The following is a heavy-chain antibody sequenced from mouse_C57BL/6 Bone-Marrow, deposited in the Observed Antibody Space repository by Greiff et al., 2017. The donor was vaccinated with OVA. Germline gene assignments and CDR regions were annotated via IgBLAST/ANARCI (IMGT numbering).Heavy chain of an antibody. CDR3: AIYDYDVYYAMDD. V-gene: IGHV2-5*01. J-gene: IGHJ4*01. CDR1: GFSLTSYG. D-gene: IGHD2-4*01. Sequence: QVQLQQSGPGLVQPSQSLSITCTVSGFSLTSYGVHWVRQSPGKGLEWLGVIWRGGSTDYNAAFMSRLSITKDNSKSQVFFKMNSLQADDTAIYYCAIYDYDVYYAMDDWGQGTSVTVSS. CDR2: IWRGGST.